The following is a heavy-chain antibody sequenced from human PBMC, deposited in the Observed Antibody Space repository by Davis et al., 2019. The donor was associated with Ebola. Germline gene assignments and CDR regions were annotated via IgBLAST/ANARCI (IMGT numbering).Heavy chain of an antibody. V-gene: IGHV3-43*02. CDR2: ISGDGGST. Sequence: GESLKISCAASGFTFDDYAMHWVRQAPGKGLEWVSLISGDGGSTYYADSVKGRFTISRDNSKNSLYLQMNSLRTEDTALYYCAVYGDYGPGDYYYGMDVWGQGTTVTVSS. CDR3: AVYGDYGPGDYYYGMDV. CDR1: GFTFDDYA. D-gene: IGHD4-17*01. J-gene: IGHJ6*02.